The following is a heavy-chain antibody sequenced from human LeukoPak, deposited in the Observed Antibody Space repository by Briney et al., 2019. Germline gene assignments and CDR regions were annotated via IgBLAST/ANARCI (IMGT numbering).Heavy chain of an antibody. CDR1: GFTFSNAW. J-gene: IGHJ3*02. CDR3: TEMNDRDAFSI. Sequence: GGSLRLSCAASGFTFSNAWMSWVRQAPGKGLEWVGLIRNKVGGGTTEYAAPVKVRFTISRDDSENTLYLQMNSLKTEDTAMYYCTEMNDRDAFSIWGQGTMVTVSS. V-gene: IGHV3-15*01. CDR2: IRNKVGGGTT. D-gene: IGHD5-24*01.